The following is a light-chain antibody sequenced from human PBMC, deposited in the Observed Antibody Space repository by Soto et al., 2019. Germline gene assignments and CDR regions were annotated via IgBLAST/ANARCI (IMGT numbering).Light chain of an antibody. Sequence: QSALTQPRSVSGSPGQSVTISCTGTSTDVGDYNYVSWYQQHPGKAPKLMLYDVNKRPSGLPDRFSGSKSGNTASLTISGLQAEDEADYYCCSYTGSSTLIFGGGTKLTVL. V-gene: IGLV2-11*01. J-gene: IGLJ2*01. CDR1: STDVGDYNY. CDR2: DVN. CDR3: CSYTGSSTLI.